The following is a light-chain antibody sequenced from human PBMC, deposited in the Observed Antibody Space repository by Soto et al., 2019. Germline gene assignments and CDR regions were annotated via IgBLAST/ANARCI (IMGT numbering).Light chain of an antibody. CDR1: SSDVGDYTY. CDR3: ASYTTSTSWA. J-gene: IGLJ2*01. V-gene: IGLV2-14*03. CDR2: DVS. Sequence: QSVLTQPASVSGSPGQSITISCTGTSSDVGDYTYVSWYQHHPGKAPKLMIYDVSNRPSGVSYRFSGSKSANTASLTISGLQAEDEADYYCASYTTSTSWAFGGGTKLTVL.